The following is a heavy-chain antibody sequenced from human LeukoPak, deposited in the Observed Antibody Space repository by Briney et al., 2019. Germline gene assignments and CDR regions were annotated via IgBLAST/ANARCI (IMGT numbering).Heavy chain of an antibody. Sequence: PGGSLRLSCEASGFTFSDYSMNWVRQAPGEGLEWLSYITSTSDTIYYADSVKGRFTGSRDNAKNSVYLQMNSLRAEDTAVYYCARDRIAARPYFDYWGQGTLVTVSS. J-gene: IGHJ4*02. CDR3: ARDRIAARPYFDY. CDR1: GFTFSDYS. D-gene: IGHD6-6*01. V-gene: IGHV3-48*01. CDR2: ITSTSDTI.